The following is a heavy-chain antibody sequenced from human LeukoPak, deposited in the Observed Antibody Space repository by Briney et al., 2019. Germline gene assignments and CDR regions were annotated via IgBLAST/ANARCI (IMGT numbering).Heavy chain of an antibody. V-gene: IGHV1-2*06. CDR1: VYTFTGYY. Sequence: GASVKVSCKASVYTFTGYYMHWVRQAPGQGLEWMGRINPNSGGTNYAQKFQGRVTMTRDTSISTAYMELSRLRSDDTAVYYCARGPRLDSSGWYYGAFDIWGQGTMVTVSS. J-gene: IGHJ3*02. D-gene: IGHD6-19*01. CDR3: ARGPRLDSSGWYYGAFDI. CDR2: INPNSGGT.